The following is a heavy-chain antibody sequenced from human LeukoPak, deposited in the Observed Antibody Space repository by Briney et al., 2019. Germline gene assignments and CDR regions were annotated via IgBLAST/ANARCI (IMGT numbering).Heavy chain of an antibody. D-gene: IGHD5-12*01. J-gene: IGHJ4*02. Sequence: SETLSLTCTVSGGSISSSSYYWGWIRQPPGKGLEWIGSIYYSGSTYYNPSLKSRVTISVDTSKNQFSLKLSSVTAADTAVYYCARGVASYDYWGQGTLVTVSS. CDR1: GGSISSSSYY. CDR3: ARGVASYDY. CDR2: IYYSGST. V-gene: IGHV4-39*01.